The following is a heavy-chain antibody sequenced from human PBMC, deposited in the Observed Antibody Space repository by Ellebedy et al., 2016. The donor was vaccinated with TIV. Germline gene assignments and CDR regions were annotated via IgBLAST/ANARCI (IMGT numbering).Heavy chain of an antibody. J-gene: IGHJ3*02. D-gene: IGHD6-13*01. CDR1: GFTFTNYA. CDR3: AKRYAAGREAGAFDI. CDR2: TSYDEINK. V-gene: IGHV3-30-3*02. Sequence: PGGSLRLSCAASGFTFTNYAMHWVRQAPGKGLEWVAVTSYDEINKYYADSVKGRFTIARDNSKNTLFLQMNSLRAEDTAVYYCAKRYAAGREAGAFDIWGQGTMVTVSS.